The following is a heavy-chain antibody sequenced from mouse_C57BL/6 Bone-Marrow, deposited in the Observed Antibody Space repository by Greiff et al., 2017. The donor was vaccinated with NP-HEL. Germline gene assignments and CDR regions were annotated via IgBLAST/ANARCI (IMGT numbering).Heavy chain of an antibody. V-gene: IGHV2-2*01. CDR2: IWSGGST. J-gene: IGHJ2*01. D-gene: IGHD1-1*01. Sequence: VKLVESGPGLVQPSQSLSITCTVSGFSLTSYGVHWVRQSPGKGLEWLGVIWSGGSTDYNAAFISRLSISKDNSKSQVFFKMNILQADDTAIYYCARNPPYYYGSTWFDYWGQGTTLTVSS. CDR1: GFSLTSYG. CDR3: ARNPPYYYGSTWFDY.